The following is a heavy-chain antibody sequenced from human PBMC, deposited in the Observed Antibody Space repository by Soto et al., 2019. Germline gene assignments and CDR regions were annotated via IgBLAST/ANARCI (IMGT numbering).Heavy chain of an antibody. V-gene: IGHV3-33*01. CDR3: TTTYYDILTGLAPPFW. CDR1: GFTFSTYG. D-gene: IGHD3-9*01. J-gene: IGHJ4*02. Sequence: SLRLSCAASGFTFSTYGMHWVRQAPGKGLEWVALIWNHGREDSYADSVKGRFTISRDDSKSIAYLQMNSLKTEDTAVYYCTTTYYDILTGLAPPFWWGQGTLVTVSS. CDR2: IWNHGRED.